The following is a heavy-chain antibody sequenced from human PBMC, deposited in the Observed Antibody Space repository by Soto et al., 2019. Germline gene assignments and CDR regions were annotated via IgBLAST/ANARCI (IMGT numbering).Heavy chain of an antibody. Sequence: PGGSLRLSCAASGFTFSSHAMSWVRQAPGKGLEWVAVVSIGGSTHYADSVRGRFTISRDNSKNTLSLQMNSLTAEDTAVYFCAKRRGAGGQFDYWGQGALVTVSS. CDR1: GFTFSSHA. CDR2: VSIGGST. V-gene: IGHV3-23*01. CDR3: AKRRGAGGQFDY. J-gene: IGHJ4*02. D-gene: IGHD2-15*01.